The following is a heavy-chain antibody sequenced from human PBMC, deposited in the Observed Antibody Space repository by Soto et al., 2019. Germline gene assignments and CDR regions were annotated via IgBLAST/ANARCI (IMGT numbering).Heavy chain of an antibody. J-gene: IGHJ6*02. CDR1: GFTFSSYA. V-gene: IGHV3-23*01. CDR2: ISGSGGSK. Sequence: GGSLRLSCAASGFTFSSYAMSWVRQAPGKGLEWVSPISGSGGSKDYADSVKGRFTISRDNSKNTLYLQMNSLRAEDTAVYFCAKVLYDFWSGSSYYYHGMDVWGQGTTVTVSS. CDR3: AKVLYDFWSGSSYYYHGMDV. D-gene: IGHD3-3*01.